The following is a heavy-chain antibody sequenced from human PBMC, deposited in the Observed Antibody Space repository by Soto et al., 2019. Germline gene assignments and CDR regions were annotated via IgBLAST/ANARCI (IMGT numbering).Heavy chain of an antibody. J-gene: IGHJ4*02. CDR2: LGGAGAR. V-gene: IGHV3-13*01. CDR1: GVTYRGYN. CDR3: TRETFGVGLDH. D-gene: IGHD3-10*01. Sequence: GGCLSLSCATVGVTYRGYNMRWVPHVPGKGLEWVSSLGGAGAREYAGSVRGRFTISRDNAKNSLYLQMDSLRVADTAVYYCTRETFGVGLDHWGQRTPV.